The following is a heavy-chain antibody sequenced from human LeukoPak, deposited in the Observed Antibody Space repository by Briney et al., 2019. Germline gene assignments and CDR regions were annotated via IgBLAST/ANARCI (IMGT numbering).Heavy chain of an antibody. D-gene: IGHD4-17*01. J-gene: IGHJ5*02. CDR1: GFIFDTYG. V-gene: IGHV3-30*18. CDR2: ISYDGSHK. CDR3: AKGARGDTVTSIVGLNWFDP. Sequence: PGRSLRLSCAASGFIFDTYGMHWVRQAPGKGLEWVAVISYDGSHKYYADSVKGRFSISRDNSKNTLYLQMNSLRADDTAVYYCAKGARGDTVTSIVGLNWFDPWGQGTLVTVSS.